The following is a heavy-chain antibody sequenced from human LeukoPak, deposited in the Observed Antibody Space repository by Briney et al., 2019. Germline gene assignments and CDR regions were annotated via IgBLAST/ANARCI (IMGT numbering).Heavy chain of an antibody. CDR1: GFTFSSYA. D-gene: IGHD3-22*01. CDR2: TSGSGGST. CDR3: AKAFGVTMIVVVITPLDY. V-gene: IGHV3-23*01. J-gene: IGHJ4*02. Sequence: PGGSLRLSCAASGFTFSSYAMSWVRQAPGKGLEWVSATSGSGGSTYYADSVKGRFTISRDNSKNTLYLQMNSLRAEDTAVYYCAKAFGVTMIVVVITPLDYWGQGTLVTVSS.